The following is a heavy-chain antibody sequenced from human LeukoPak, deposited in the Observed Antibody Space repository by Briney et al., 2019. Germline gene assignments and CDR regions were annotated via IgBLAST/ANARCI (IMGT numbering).Heavy chain of an antibody. D-gene: IGHD1/OR15-1a*01. CDR3: ARVGPNKSSPYYFDY. CDR2: IYHSGST. Sequence: PSETLSLTCTDSGGSISSGGYYWSWIRQPPGKGLEWIGYIYHSGSTYYNPSLKSRVTISVDRSKNQFSLKLSSVTAADTAVYYCARVGPNKSSPYYFDYWGQGTLVTVSS. CDR1: GGSISSGGYY. V-gene: IGHV4-30-2*01. J-gene: IGHJ4*02.